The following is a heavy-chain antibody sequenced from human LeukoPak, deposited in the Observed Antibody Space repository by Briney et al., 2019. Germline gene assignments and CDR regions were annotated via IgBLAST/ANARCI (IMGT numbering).Heavy chain of an antibody. D-gene: IGHD4-17*01. CDR3: ARAHYGDQRYYYMDV. Sequence: ASVKVSCKASGYTFTSYGISWVRQAPGQGLEWMGWISAYNGNTNYAQKLQGRVTMTTDTSTSTAYMELRSLRSDDTAVYYCARAHYGDQRYYYMDVWGKGTTVTVSS. J-gene: IGHJ6*03. V-gene: IGHV1-18*01. CDR2: ISAYNGNT. CDR1: GYTFTSYG.